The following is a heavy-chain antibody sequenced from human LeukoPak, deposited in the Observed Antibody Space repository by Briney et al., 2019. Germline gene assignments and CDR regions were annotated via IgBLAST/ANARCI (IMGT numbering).Heavy chain of an antibody. CDR2: IIHSGGT. V-gene: IGHV4-34*01. CDR1: GGSFNGYS. D-gene: IGHD6-19*01. J-gene: IGHJ5*02. Sequence: SETLSLTCAVSGGSFNGYSYTWIRQPPGKGLEWIGEIIHSGGTSYNTSLKSRLTISVDTSRKQFSLNLTSVTAGDTALYFCARGPLAFRRVAGIFSWGRGTQVTVSS. CDR3: ARGPLAFRRVAGIFS.